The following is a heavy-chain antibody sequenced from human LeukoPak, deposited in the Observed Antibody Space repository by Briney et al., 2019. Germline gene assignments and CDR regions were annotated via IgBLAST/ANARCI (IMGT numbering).Heavy chain of an antibody. V-gene: IGHV4-34*01. CDR2: INHSGST. CDR1: GGSFSGYY. CDR3: ASVEEGYSNPYYYYMDV. Sequence: SETLSLTCAVYGGSFSGYYWSWIRQPPGKGLEWIGEINHSGSTNYNPSLKSRVTISVDTSKNQFSLKLSSVTAADTAVYYCASVEEGYSNPYYYYMDVWGKGTTVTASS. D-gene: IGHD4-11*01. J-gene: IGHJ6*03.